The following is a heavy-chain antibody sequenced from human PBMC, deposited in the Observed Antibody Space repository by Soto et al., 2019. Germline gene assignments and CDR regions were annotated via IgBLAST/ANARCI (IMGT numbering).Heavy chain of an antibody. CDR2: ISDSGST. J-gene: IGHJ4*02. CDR3: AKDKGGRYCSRTSCLYSFDY. D-gene: IGHD2-2*01. CDR1: GFTFSTYA. Sequence: EVQLLESGGGLVQPGGSLRLSCTASGFTFSTYAMNWVRQAPGKGLEWVSTISDSGSTYYAYSVKGRFTISRDNSKNTLYLEKNSLRAEDTAVYYCAKDKGGRYCSRTSCLYSFDYWGQGTLVTVSS. V-gene: IGHV3-23*01.